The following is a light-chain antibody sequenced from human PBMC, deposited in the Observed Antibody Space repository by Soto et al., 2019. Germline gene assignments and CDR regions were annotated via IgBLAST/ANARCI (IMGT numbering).Light chain of an antibody. CDR2: EVS. CDR1: SSDVGGYNY. J-gene: IGLJ1*01. V-gene: IGLV2-14*01. CDR3: SSXXSXSTPS. Sequence: QSVLTQPASVSGSPGQSITISCTGTSSDVGGYNYVSWYQQHPGKAPKLMIYEVSNRPSGVSNRFSGSKSGNTASLTISGLQAEDEADYYCSSXXSXSTPSFGTGTKLTVL.